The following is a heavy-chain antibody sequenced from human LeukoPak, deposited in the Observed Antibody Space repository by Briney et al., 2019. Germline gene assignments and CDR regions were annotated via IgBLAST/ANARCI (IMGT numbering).Heavy chain of an antibody. V-gene: IGHV4-59*08. CDR3: ARRLYYSFYYYYGMDV. CDR1: GGSISSYY. Sequence: SETLSLTCTVSGGSISSYYWSWIRQPPGKGLEWIGYIYYSGSTNYNPSLKSRVTISVDTSKNQFSLKLSSVTAADTAVYYCARRLYYSFYYYYGMDVWGQGTTVTVSS. D-gene: IGHD3-22*01. J-gene: IGHJ6*02. CDR2: IYYSGST.